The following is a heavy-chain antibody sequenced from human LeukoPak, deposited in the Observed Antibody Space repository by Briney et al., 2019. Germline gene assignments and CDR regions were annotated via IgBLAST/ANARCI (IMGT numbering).Heavy chain of an antibody. CDR3: AREIGSAARGR. V-gene: IGHV3-48*04. D-gene: IGHD6-13*01. CDR2: ISSSSSTI. J-gene: IGHJ4*02. CDR1: GFTFSSYS. Sequence: GGSLRLSCAASGFTFSSYSMNWVRQAPGKGLEWVSYISSSSSTIYYADSVKGRFTISRDNAKNSVYLQMKSLRAEDTAMYYCAREIGSAARGRWGQGTLVIV.